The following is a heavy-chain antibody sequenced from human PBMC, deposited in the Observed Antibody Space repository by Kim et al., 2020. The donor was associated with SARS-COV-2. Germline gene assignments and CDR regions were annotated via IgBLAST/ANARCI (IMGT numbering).Heavy chain of an antibody. Sequence: SGSHNPNPSPRSRVTIPRDTSKNQVSLKLSSVTAADTAVYYCARKEGTHWGQGTLVTVSS. V-gene: IGHV4-59*01. CDR3: ARKEGTH. D-gene: IGHD3-10*01. CDR2: SGSH. J-gene: IGHJ4*02.